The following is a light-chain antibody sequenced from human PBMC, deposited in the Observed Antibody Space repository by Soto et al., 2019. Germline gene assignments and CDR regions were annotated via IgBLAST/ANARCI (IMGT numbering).Light chain of an antibody. J-gene: IGLJ2*01. CDR1: SSNVGAYNY. V-gene: IGLV2-8*01. CDR3: SSWTGNNFVV. CDR2: EVT. Sequence: QSALTQPPSASRSPGQSVTISCTGTSSNVGAYNYVSWYQQHPGKAPKLMIYEVTKRPSGVPDRVSGSKSGSTASLTVSGLQAEDEADYYCSSWTGNNFVVFGGGTQLTVL.